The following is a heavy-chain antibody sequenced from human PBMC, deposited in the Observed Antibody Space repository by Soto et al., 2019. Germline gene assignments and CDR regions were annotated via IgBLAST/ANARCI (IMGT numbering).Heavy chain of an antibody. CDR3: ARGPNWFDP. J-gene: IGHJ5*02. Sequence: SETLSLTCAVYGGSFSGYYWSWIRQPPGKGLEWIGEINHSVSTNYNPSLKSRVTISVDTSKNQFSLKLSSVTAADTAVYYCARGPNWFDPWGQGTLVTVSS. V-gene: IGHV4-34*01. CDR2: INHSVST. CDR1: GGSFSGYY.